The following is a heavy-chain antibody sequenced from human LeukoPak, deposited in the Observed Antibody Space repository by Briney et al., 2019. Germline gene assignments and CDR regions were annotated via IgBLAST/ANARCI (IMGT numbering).Heavy chain of an antibody. CDR1: GFTFSSYA. CDR3: AKTVGTTITTGIYFDY. J-gene: IGHJ4*02. CDR2: ISGSGGST. Sequence: PGGSLRLSCAAYGFTFSSYAMSWVRQAPGWGLEWVSTISGSGGSTYYADSVKGRFTISRDNSKNTLSLQMNSLRAEDTAVYYCAKTVGTTITTGIYFDYWGQGTLVTVSS. D-gene: IGHD4-11*01. V-gene: IGHV3-23*01.